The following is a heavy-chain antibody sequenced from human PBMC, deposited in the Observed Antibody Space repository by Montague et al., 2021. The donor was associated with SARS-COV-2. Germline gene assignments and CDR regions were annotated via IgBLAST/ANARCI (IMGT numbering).Heavy chain of an antibody. D-gene: IGHD6-19*01. V-gene: IGHV3-30*09. Sequence: SLRLSCAASGFTFNNYAMHWVRQAPGKGLEWVAIISYDGNNKYYADSVKGRFAISRDNSKNTLYLQMNSLRAEDTAVYYCMRASLIKARIAVAGTTVYWGQGTLVTISS. CDR2: ISYDGNNK. J-gene: IGHJ4*02. CDR3: MRASLIKARIAVAGTTVY. CDR1: GFTFNNYA.